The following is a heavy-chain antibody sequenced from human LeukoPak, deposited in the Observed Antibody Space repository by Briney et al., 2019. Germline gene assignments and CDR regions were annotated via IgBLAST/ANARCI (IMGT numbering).Heavy chain of an antibody. CDR3: AKDRKSGSKKVYYFDY. V-gene: IGHV3-30*02. D-gene: IGHD1-26*01. Sequence: GGSLRLSCAASGFTFSSYGMHWVRQAPGKGLEWVAFILYDGSNKYYADSVKGRFTISRDNSKTPLYLKMNSMRAEDTAVYYCAKDRKSGSKKVYYFDYWGQGTLVTVSS. CDR1: GFTFSSYG. CDR2: ILYDGSNK. J-gene: IGHJ4*02.